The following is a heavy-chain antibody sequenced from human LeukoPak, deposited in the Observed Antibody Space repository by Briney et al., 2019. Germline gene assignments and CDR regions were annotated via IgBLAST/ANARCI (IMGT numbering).Heavy chain of an antibody. V-gene: IGHV1-2*02. CDR1: GYTFTSYY. CDR3: ARVTRSRQGAGPGNWFDP. CDR2: INPNSGGT. J-gene: IGHJ5*02. D-gene: IGHD6-19*01. Sequence: GASVKVSCKASGYTFTSYYMHWVRQAPGQGLEWMGWINPNSGGTNYAQKFQGRVTMTRDTSISTAYMELSRLRSDDTAVYYCARVTRSRQGAGPGNWFDPWGQGTLVTVST.